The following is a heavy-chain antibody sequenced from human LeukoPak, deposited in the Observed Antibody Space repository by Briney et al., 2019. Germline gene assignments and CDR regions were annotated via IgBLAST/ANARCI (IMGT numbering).Heavy chain of an antibody. CDR1: GYTFTGYY. CDR3: ARDKATRDGYTSDY. Sequence: GASVEVSCKPSGYTFTGYYIQWVRQAPGQGLEWMGWINPNSGGTNYAPKFQGRVSMTRDTSISTAYMELSRLTSDDPAVYYCARDKATRDGYTSDYWGQGTLVTVSS. CDR2: INPNSGGT. V-gene: IGHV1-2*02. D-gene: IGHD5-24*01. J-gene: IGHJ4*02.